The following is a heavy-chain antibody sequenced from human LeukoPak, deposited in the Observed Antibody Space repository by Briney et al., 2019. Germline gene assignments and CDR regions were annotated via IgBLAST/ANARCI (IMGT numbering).Heavy chain of an antibody. Sequence: PGGSLRLSCAASGFTFSNYGMHWVRQAPGEGLEYVSGINSNGGSTYYANSVKGRVTISRDNSKNTLYLQVGSLSAEDMAVYYCARAITGNWNDNGYFDYWGQGTLVTVST. CDR3: ARAITGNWNDNGYFDY. CDR1: GFTFSNYG. J-gene: IGHJ4*02. D-gene: IGHD1-20*01. CDR2: INSNGGST. V-gene: IGHV3-64*01.